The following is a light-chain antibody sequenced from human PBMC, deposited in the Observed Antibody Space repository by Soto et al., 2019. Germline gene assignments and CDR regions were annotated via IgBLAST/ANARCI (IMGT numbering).Light chain of an antibody. J-gene: IGLJ2*01. CDR1: SSNIGSNS. CDR3: AAWDASLNGPI. CDR2: NDN. Sequence: QSVLTQPPSASGTPGQRVTISCSGSSSNIGSNSVNWYQQLPGTAPKLLIYNDNQRPSGVPGRFSASKSGTSASLAISGLQSEDESHYYCAAWDASLNGPIFGGGTKVTVL. V-gene: IGLV1-44*01.